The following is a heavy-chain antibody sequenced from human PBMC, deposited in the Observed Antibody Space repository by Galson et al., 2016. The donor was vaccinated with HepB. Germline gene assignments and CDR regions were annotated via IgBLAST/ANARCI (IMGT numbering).Heavy chain of an antibody. CDR2: INQDGSHM. V-gene: IGHV3-7*02. Sequence: SLRLSCAASGFTFSNYWMIWVRQAPGKGPEWVANINQDGSHMSYVDSVRGRFTISRDNTKNSLYLQMNSLRVEDTAVYYCATNSRHSVDYSGQGTLVTVSS. CDR1: GFTFSNYW. J-gene: IGHJ4*02. D-gene: IGHD6-13*01. CDR3: ATNSRHSVDY.